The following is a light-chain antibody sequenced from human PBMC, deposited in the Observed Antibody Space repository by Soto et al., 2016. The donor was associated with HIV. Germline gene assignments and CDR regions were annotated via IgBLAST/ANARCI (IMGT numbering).Light chain of an antibody. V-gene: IGKV1-39*01. CDR3: QQSYSIPLT. CDR2: AAS. Sequence: DIQMTQSPSSLSASVGDRVTITCRTSQNIDNYLNWYQQKPGKAPNLLIYAASSLRSGVPSRFSGSRSGTGFSLTITSLQPEDFATYYCQQSYSIPLTFGQGTRLEIK. J-gene: IGKJ5*01. CDR1: QNIDNY.